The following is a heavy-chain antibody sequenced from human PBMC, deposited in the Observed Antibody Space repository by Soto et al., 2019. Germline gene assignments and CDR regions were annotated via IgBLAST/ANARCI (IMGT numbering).Heavy chain of an antibody. J-gene: IGHJ3*02. V-gene: IGHV4-4*07. D-gene: IGHD3-22*01. CDR1: GGSISSYY. CDR3: ARDFLFGRFGYYYDSSEGAFDI. Sequence: QVQLQESGPGLVKPSETLSLTCTVSGGSISSYYWSWIRQPAGKGLEWIGRIYTSGSTNYNPSLKRRVTMSVDTSKNQFSLKLSSVTAADTAVYYCARDFLFGRFGYYYDSSEGAFDIWGQGTMVTVSS. CDR2: IYTSGST.